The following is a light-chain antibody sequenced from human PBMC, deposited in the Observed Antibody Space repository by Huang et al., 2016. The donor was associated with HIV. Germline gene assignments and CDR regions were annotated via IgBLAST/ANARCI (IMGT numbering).Light chain of an antibody. V-gene: IGKV1-5*03. CDR3: QQYKTYSVT. J-gene: IGKJ2*01. CDR1: QSINTL. Sequence: DIQMTQSPSTLSASIGDRVTITCRASQSINTLLAWYQQKPGRAPKFLFYKASSLETGVPSRFNGSGSGTEFTLTISSLQPDDFATYYCQQYKTYSVTFGQGTKLEIK. CDR2: KAS.